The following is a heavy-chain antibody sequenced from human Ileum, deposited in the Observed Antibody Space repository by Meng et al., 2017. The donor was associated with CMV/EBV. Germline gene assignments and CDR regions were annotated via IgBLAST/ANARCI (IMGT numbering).Heavy chain of an antibody. D-gene: IGHD1-14*01. CDR3: ARIGIYSVFDP. V-gene: IGHV4-59*03. CDR1: GVSIGSYY. CDR2: IFYTGST. J-gene: IGHJ5*02. Sequence: SQTLSLTCTVSGVSIGSYYWSWIRQPPGKELEWSGFIFYTGSTNYNPSLKSRVAISIDTSKNQFSLNLTSVTAADTAVYYCARIGIYSVFDPWGQGTQVTVSS.